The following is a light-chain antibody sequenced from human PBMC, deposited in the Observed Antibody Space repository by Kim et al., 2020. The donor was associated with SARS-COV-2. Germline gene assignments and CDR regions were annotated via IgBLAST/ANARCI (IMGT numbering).Light chain of an antibody. Sequence: SYELTQPPSLSVSPGQTATITCSGDALGDRYACWYQQKAGQSPVLVMYQNTKRPSGISERFSASNSGRRATLTISGTQAMDEADYFCQAGEVFGGGTQPT. J-gene: IGLJ2*01. CDR1: ALGDRY. CDR3: QAGEV. CDR2: QNT. V-gene: IGLV3-1*01.